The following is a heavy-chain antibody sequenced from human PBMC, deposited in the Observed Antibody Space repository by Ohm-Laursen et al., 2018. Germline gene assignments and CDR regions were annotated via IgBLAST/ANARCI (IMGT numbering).Heavy chain of an antibody. D-gene: IGHD6-19*01. CDR2: ISGSGGST. CDR3: AKDGSGHKYYFDY. V-gene: IGHV3-23*01. CDR1: GFTFSNYA. Sequence: SLRLSCAASGFTFSNYAMSWVRQALGKGLEWVSTISGSGGSTYYADSVKGRFTISRDNSKKTLYLQMNSLRAEDTAVYYCAKDGSGHKYYFDYWGQGALVTVSS. J-gene: IGHJ4*02.